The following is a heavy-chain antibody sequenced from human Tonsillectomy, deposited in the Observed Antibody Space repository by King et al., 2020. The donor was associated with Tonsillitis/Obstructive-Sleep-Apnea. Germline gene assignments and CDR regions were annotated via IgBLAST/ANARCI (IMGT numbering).Heavy chain of an antibody. V-gene: IGHV3-21*01. CDR3: ARSYPYYNDNVWWPLDV. D-gene: IGHD3-16*01. CDR2: ISTSSSYI. Sequence: EVQLVESGGGVNKPGGSLRLSCDASGFTFLSYTMHWVRQAPGKGLQWVASISTSSSYIYYAHSVKGRFTLSRDNAKNSLFLQMDSLRAGDTAVYYCARSYPYYNDNVWWPLDVWGKGTTVTGS. J-gene: IGHJ6*03. CDR1: GFTFLSYT.